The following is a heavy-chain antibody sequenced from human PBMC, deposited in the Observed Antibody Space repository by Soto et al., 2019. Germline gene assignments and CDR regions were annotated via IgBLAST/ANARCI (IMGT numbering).Heavy chain of an antibody. CDR3: ARLGGWGHCSNTRCYTFDY. J-gene: IGHJ4*02. Sequence: PGESLKISCTGSGYSFISYWIGWVRQMPGKGLEWMGIIYPGDSDTRYSPSFQGQVTISADKSISTAYLQWSSLKASDTAMYYCARLGGWGHCSNTRCYTFDYWGQGTPVTSPQ. D-gene: IGHD2-2*02. V-gene: IGHV5-51*01. CDR2: IYPGDSDT. CDR1: GYSFISYW.